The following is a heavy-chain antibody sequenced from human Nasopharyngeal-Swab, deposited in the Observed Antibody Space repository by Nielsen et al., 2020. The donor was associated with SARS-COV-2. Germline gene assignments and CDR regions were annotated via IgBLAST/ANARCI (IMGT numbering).Heavy chain of an antibody. V-gene: IGHV3-7*03. CDR3: ASPVFGVVSDAFDL. CDR2: IKQDGSEK. CDR1: GFTFSSYW. J-gene: IGHJ3*01. Sequence: GGSLRLSCAASGFTFSSYWMSWVRQAPGKGLEWVANIKQDGSEKYYVDSVKGRFTISRDNSKNTLYLQMNNLRPEDTAMYYCASPVFGVVSDAFDLWGQGTMVTVSS. D-gene: IGHD3-3*01.